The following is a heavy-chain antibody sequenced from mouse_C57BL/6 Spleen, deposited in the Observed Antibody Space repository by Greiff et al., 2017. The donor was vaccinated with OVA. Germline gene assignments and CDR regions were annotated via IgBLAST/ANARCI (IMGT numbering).Heavy chain of an antibody. CDR1: GYTFTSYW. CDR2: IHPNSGST. Sequence: QVQLQQPGAELVKPGASVKLSCKASGYTFTSYWMHWVKQRPGQGLEWIGMIHPNSGSTNYNEKFKSKATLTVDKSSSTAYMQLSSLTSEDAAVYYCARDGLQHFDYWGQGTTLTVSS. V-gene: IGHV1-64*01. CDR3: ARDGLQHFDY. D-gene: IGHD2-3*01. J-gene: IGHJ2*01.